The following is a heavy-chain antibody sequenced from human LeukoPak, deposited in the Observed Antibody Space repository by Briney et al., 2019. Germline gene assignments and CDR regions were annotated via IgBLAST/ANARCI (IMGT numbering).Heavy chain of an antibody. V-gene: IGHV3-21*01. D-gene: IGHD2/OR15-2a*01. CDR2: ISSSSSYI. CDR1: GFTFSSYS. J-gene: IGHJ5*02. Sequence: GGSLRLSCAASGFTFSSYSMNWVRQAPGKGLEWVSSISSSSSYIYYADSVKGRFTISRDNAKNSLYLQMNSLRAEDTAVYYCARDLFQKGNWCDPWGQGTLVTVSS. CDR3: ARDLFQKGNWCDP.